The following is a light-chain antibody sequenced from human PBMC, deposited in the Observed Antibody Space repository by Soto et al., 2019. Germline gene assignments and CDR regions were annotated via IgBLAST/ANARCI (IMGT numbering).Light chain of an antibody. J-gene: IGKJ2*01. Sequence: DIVMTQSPDSLAVSLGERATINCKSSQSVLYSSNNKNYLAWYQQKPGQPPKLLIYWASTRESGVSDRFSGSGSGTDFTLTISSLQAEDVAVYYCQQYYSTPYTFGQGTMLEIK. CDR3: QQYYSTPYT. V-gene: IGKV4-1*01. CDR2: WAS. CDR1: QSVLYSSNNKNY.